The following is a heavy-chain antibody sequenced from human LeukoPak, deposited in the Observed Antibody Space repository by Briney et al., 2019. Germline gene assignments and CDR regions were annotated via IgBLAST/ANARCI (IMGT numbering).Heavy chain of an antibody. D-gene: IGHD2-2*01. J-gene: IGHJ4*02. CDR2: IWYDGSNK. CDR1: GFTFSSYG. Sequence: GSLRLSCAASGFTFSSYGMHWVRQAPGKGLEWVAVIWYDGSNKYYADSVKGRFTISRDNSKNTLYLQMNSLRTEDTAVYYCAREVPAAMGRLDYWGQGTLVTVSS. V-gene: IGHV3-33*01. CDR3: AREVPAAMGRLDY.